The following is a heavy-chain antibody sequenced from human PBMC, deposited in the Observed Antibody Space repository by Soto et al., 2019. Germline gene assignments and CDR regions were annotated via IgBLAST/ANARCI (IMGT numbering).Heavy chain of an antibody. CDR3: ARDLRGTGWYDY. J-gene: IGHJ4*01. Sequence: ASVKVSCKASGGTFRSYAIHWVRQAPGQRLEWMGWINTVNGDTAYSQNFQGRVIISRDTSATTAYMELSSLRSADTAVFYCARDLRGTGWYDYWGQGTLVTVSS. CDR1: GGTFRSYA. V-gene: IGHV1-3*04. CDR2: INTVNGDT. D-gene: IGHD6-19*01.